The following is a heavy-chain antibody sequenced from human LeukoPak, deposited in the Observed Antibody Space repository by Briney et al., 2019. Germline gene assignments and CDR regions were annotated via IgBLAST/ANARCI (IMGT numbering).Heavy chain of an antibody. CDR3: ASIMRDYYDSSGTLFDY. V-gene: IGHV3-66*01. CDR2: IYSVGST. Sequence: GGSLRLSCAASGFTASSYYMSWVRQAPGKGLEWVSIIYSVGSTYYADSVKGRFTISRDNSKNTLYLQMNSLRAEDTAVYYCASIMRDYYDSSGTLFDYWGQGTLVTVSS. CDR1: GFTASSYY. J-gene: IGHJ4*02. D-gene: IGHD3-22*01.